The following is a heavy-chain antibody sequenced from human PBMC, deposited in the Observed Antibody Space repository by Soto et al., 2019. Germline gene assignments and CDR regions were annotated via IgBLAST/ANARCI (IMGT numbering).Heavy chain of an antibody. CDR3: AKSGGNGWFADAFDV. V-gene: IGHV3-53*01. CDR2: IYSGGST. Sequence: GGSLRLSCAGSGFIVSNYYMSWVRQAPGKGLEWISVIYSGGSTYYADSVKGRFTISRDNSENTLYLQLNSLRAEDTAVYYCAKSGGNGWFADAFDVWGQGTMVTVSS. J-gene: IGHJ3*01. D-gene: IGHD6-19*01. CDR1: GFIVSNYY.